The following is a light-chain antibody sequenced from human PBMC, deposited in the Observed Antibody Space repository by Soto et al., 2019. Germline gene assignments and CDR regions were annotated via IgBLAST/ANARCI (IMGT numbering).Light chain of an antibody. CDR3: CSYAGTYTHYV. J-gene: IGLJ1*01. Sequence: QSALTQPRSVSGSPGHSVTGSCTATSSDVGGYNYVSWYQQHPGKAPKLIIYDVTKRPSGVPDRFSGSKSGNTASLTISGLKAEDEADYYCCSYAGTYTHYVFGTGTKLTVL. CDR2: DVT. CDR1: SSDVGGYNY. V-gene: IGLV2-11*01.